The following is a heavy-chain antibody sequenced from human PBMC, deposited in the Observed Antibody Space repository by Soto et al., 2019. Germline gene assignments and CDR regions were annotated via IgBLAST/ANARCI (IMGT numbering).Heavy chain of an antibody. CDR3: GRTTWQVVCLYYFEY. V-gene: IGHV5-51*01. CDR2: IYPGDFDT. Sequence: GESLKISCKGSGYSFATYWIGWVRQMPGKGLEWMGIIYPGDFDTRYSPSFQGQVTISVDKSISTAYLQWSSLKASDTAMYYCGRTTWQVVCLYYFEYLGQGALVTVSS. J-gene: IGHJ4*02. D-gene: IGHD2-2*01. CDR1: GYSFATYW.